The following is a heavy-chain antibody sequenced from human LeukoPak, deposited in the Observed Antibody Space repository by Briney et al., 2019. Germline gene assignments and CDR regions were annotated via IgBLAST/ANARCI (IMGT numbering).Heavy chain of an antibody. J-gene: IGHJ6*02. CDR1: GYTFTSYD. D-gene: IGHD5-18*01. CDR3: ARGPIQLWFYYYYYYGMDV. CDR2: MNPNSGNT. V-gene: IGHV1-8*01. Sequence: GASVKVSCEASGYTFTSYDINWVRQATGQGLEWMGWMNPNSGNTGYAQKFQGRVTMTRNTSISTAYMELSSLRSEDTAVYYCARGPIQLWFYYYYYYGMDVWGQGTTVTVSS.